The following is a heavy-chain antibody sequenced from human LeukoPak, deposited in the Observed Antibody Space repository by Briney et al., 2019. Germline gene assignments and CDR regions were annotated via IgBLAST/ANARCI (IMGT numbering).Heavy chain of an antibody. CDR3: WLIEGARGYYFDY. CDR1: GFTFSSYS. D-gene: IGHD3-16*01. CDR2: ISSSNSGI. J-gene: IGHJ4*02. V-gene: IGHV3-48*02. Sequence: PGGSLRLSCAASGFTFSSYSMNWVRQAPGKGLEWVAYISSSNSGIYYADSVKGRFTISRDNAKNSLYLQMNSLRDEDTAVYYCWLIEGARGYYFDYWGQGTLVTVSS.